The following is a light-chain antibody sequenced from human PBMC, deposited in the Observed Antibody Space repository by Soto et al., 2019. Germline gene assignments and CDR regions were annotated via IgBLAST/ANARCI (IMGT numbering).Light chain of an antibody. V-gene: IGKV1-9*01. CDR1: QGISSH. J-gene: IGKJ5*01. Sequence: IQLTQSPSSLSASVGDRVTITCRASQGISSHLAWYQQKPGKAPKLLIYAASTLQTGVPSRFSGGGSGTDFTLTLSSLQPEDFATYYWPQVNSFPSTFGQGTRLEIK. CDR3: PQVNSFPST. CDR2: AAS.